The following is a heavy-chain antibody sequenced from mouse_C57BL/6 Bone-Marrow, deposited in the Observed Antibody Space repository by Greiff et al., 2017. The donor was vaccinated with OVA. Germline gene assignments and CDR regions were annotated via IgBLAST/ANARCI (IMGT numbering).Heavy chain of an antibody. Sequence: EVKLMESGPGLVKPSQSLSLTCSVTGYSITSGYYWYWIRQFPGNILEWMGYISYDGSNNYNPSLKNRISITRNTSKNRFFLKLNSVTTEDTATYYCARNAYYSNYDYYAMDYWGQGTSVTVSS. J-gene: IGHJ4*01. V-gene: IGHV3-6*01. CDR3: ARNAYYSNYDYYAMDY. D-gene: IGHD2-5*01. CDR1: GYSITSGYY. CDR2: ISYDGSN.